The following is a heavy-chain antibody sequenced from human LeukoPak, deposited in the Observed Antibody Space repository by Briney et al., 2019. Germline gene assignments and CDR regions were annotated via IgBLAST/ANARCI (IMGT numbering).Heavy chain of an antibody. CDR1: GFTFSSYS. D-gene: IGHD6-6*01. J-gene: IGHJ3*02. V-gene: IGHV3-21*01. Sequence: GGSLRLSCAASGFTFSSYSMNWVRQAPGKGLEWVSSISSSSNYIYYADSVKGRFTISRDNAKNSLYLQMNSLRAEDTAVYYCARDLWTYSSSFGAFDIWGQGTMVTVSS. CDR2: ISSSSNYI. CDR3: ARDLWTYSSSFGAFDI.